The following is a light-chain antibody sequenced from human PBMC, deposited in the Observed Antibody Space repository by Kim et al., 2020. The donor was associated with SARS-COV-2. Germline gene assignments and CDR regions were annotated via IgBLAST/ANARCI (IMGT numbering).Light chain of an antibody. CDR1: KLGDKY. Sequence: GSPGQTASITCSGDKLGDKYACWYQQKPGQSPVLVIYQDDKRPSGIPERFSGSNSGNTATLTISGTQAMDEADYYCQACDSNTGVFGGGTQLTVL. V-gene: IGLV3-1*01. CDR2: QDD. CDR3: QACDSNTGV. J-gene: IGLJ3*02.